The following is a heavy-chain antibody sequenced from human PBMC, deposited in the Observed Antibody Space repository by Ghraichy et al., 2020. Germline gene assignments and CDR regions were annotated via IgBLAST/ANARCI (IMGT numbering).Heavy chain of an antibody. D-gene: IGHD1-26*01. V-gene: IGHV4-59*01. Sequence: SETLSLTCTVSGGLISTYYWNWIRRPPGKGLEWIGDIYHSGSTKYNPSLKSRVTISVDTSKNQFSLRLTSVTTADTAVYYCVRQYSTGGTIWFDPWDQGTLVTVSS. J-gene: IGHJ5*02. CDR3: VRQYSTGGTIWFDP. CDR1: GGLISTYY. CDR2: IYHSGST.